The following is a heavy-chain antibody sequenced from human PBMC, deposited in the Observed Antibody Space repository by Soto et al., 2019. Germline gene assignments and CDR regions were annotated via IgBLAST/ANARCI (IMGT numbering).Heavy chain of an antibody. CDR1: GTSINNYY. CDR3: AKYRRTDAEGYRLDF. J-gene: IGHJ4*02. CDR2: VYYTGSTIT. D-gene: IGHD5-12*01. Sequence: SETLSLTCSVSGTSINNYYWSWIRQPPGKGLEWIGFVYYTGSTITKYNPSLQSRVAMSVDSSKNQFSLKVTSMTAADTAVYYCAKYRRTDAEGYRLDFWGPGTLVTVSS. V-gene: IGHV4-59*01.